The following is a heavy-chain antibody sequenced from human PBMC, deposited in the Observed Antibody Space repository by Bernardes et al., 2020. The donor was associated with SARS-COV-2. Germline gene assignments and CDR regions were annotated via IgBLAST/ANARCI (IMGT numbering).Heavy chain of an antibody. D-gene: IGHD1-26*01. CDR2: IKPNSGGT. CDR1: GYTFTGYF. CDR3: TRDKSGGGAASDNFDF. V-gene: IGHV1-2*02. J-gene: IGHJ4*02. Sequence: ASVKVSCNASGYTFTGYFIHWVRQAPGQGLEWLGWIKPNSGGTHFAEKFQGRVTMTRDTSVNTAYMELSGLRSDDTAVYYCTRDKSGGGAASDNFDFWGQGT.